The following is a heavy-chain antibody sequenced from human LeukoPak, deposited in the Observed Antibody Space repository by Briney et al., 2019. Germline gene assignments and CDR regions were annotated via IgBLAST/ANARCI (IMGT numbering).Heavy chain of an antibody. CDR1: GFTFSGYD. V-gene: IGHV3-11*04. CDR2: ISSSGSTI. D-gene: IGHD3-22*01. J-gene: IGHJ4*02. CDR3: ASGSGFHREDFDY. Sequence: GGSLCLTCAAYGFTFSGYDGSWIRQAPGKGLKWVSYISSSGSTIYYADSVKGRFTISRDNTKNSLYLQMNSLRVEDTAVYYRASGSGFHREDFDYWGQGTLVTVSS.